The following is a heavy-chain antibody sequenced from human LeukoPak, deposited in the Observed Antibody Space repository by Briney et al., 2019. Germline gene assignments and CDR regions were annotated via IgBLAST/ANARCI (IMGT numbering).Heavy chain of an antibody. CDR3: VRPYSSDWH. D-gene: IGHD6-19*01. V-gene: IGHV3-7*01. J-gene: IGHJ4*02. CDR1: GFTFNNYW. CDR2: INQDGSEK. Sequence: GGSLRLSCAASGFTFNNYWMSWVRQAPGKGLEWVANINQDGSEKYYVDSVKGRFTISRDNAKNSLFLQMNSLTADDTAMYYCVRPYSSDWHWGQGTLVTVSS.